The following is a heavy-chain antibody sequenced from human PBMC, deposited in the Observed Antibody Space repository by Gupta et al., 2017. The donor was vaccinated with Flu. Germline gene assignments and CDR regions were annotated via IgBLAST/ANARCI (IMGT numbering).Heavy chain of an antibody. V-gene: IGHV3-23*01. CDR2: ISGGARP. CDR3: AKDLYEAPTRLLVLGVGDH. Sequence: EVQLLESGGDSVQPGGSLRLSCAASGFSVSEYAMTWVRQAPGKGLEWVLAISGGARPYYADSVKGRFTILRDNSKNTVYLQMNSLGAEDTAIYYCAKDLYEAPTRLLVLGVGDHWGQGTRVTVSS. J-gene: IGHJ4*02. CDR1: GFSVSEYA. D-gene: IGHD5-12*01.